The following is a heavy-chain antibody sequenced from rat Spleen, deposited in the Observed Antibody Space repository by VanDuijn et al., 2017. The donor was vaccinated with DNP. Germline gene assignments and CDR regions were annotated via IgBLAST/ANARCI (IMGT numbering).Heavy chain of an antibody. CDR3: VRWYNSGYYFDY. CDR2: INYDGGRT. V-gene: IGHV5-22*01. J-gene: IGHJ2*01. CDR1: GFTFSDYY. D-gene: IGHD4-3*01. Sequence: EVQLVESGGGFVQPGRSLKLSCVASGFTFSDYYMAWVRQAPAKGLAWVAYINYDGGRTYYGDSVRGRFTISKANVKSTLYLQMNSLRSEDMATYYCVRWYNSGYYFDYWGQGVMVTVSS.